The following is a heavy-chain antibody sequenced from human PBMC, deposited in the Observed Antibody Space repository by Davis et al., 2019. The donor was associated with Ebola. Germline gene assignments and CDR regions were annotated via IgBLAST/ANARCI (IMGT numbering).Heavy chain of an antibody. CDR3: AHNSQLSGPTFDY. CDR2: IYWDDDE. D-gene: IGHD1-14*01. CDR1: GFSLRTTGLS. Sequence: SGPTLVRPTQTLTLTCTFSGFSLRTTGLSVDWIRQPQGKALEWLAPIYWDDDERYKPSLKNSLTITKDTSKNQVVFTMTNMDPVDTATYCWAHNSQLSGPTFDYWGQGTLVTVSS. J-gene: IGHJ4*02. V-gene: IGHV2-5*02.